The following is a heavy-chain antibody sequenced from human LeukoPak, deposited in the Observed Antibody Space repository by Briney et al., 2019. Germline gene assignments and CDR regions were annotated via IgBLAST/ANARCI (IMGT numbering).Heavy chain of an antibody. CDR2: ISWNSGSI. Sequence: TGGSLRLSCAASGFTFDDYAMHWVRQAPGKGLEWVSGISWNSGSIGYADSVKGRFTISRDNAKNSVFLQMNSLRAEDTAVYYWARDPNLYSGTYDTYWGQGTLVTVSS. V-gene: IGHV3-9*01. J-gene: IGHJ4*02. CDR3: ARDPNLYSGTYDTY. CDR1: GFTFDDYA. D-gene: IGHD1-26*01.